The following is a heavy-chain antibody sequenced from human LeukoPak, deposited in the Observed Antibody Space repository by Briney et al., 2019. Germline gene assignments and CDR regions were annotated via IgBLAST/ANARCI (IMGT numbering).Heavy chain of an antibody. V-gene: IGHV3-7*01. CDR2: IKKDGSEE. D-gene: IGHD6-19*01. CDR1: GFSFSTSC. Sequence: GGSLRLSCTASGFSFSTSCMSWVRQTPGKGLEWVANIKKDGSEEYYVDSVKTRFTISRDNAKNSLYLQLNSLIVEDTAVYYCARLSTSVAGGDHWGQGTLVTVSS. J-gene: IGHJ4*02. CDR3: ARLSTSVAGGDH.